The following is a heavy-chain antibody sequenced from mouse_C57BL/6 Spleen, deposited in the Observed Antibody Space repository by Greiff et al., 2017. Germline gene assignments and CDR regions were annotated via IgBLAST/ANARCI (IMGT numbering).Heavy chain of an antibody. V-gene: IGHV1-69*01. CDR3: ARPGSSPYYFDY. CDR2: IDPSDSYT. D-gene: IGHD1-1*01. Sequence: QVQLQQPGAELVMPGASVKLSCKASGYTFTSYWMHWVKQRPGQGLEWIGEIDPSDSYTNYNQKFKGKSTLTVDKSSSTAYMQLSSLTSEDSAVYYCARPGSSPYYFDYWGQGTTLTVSS. CDR1: GYTFTSYW. J-gene: IGHJ2*01.